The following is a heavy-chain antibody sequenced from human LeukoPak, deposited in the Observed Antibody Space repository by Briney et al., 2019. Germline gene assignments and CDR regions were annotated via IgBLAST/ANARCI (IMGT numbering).Heavy chain of an antibody. CDR1: GFTFSDHY. Sequence: AGGSLRLSCAASGFTFSDHYMDWVRQAPGKGLEWVGRTRNKANSYTTEYTASVKGRFTISRDDSKNSLYLQMNSLRAEDTAVYYCARSPVTITSGDTCLDYWGQGTLVTVSS. J-gene: IGHJ4*02. CDR2: TRNKANSYTT. CDR3: ARSPVTITSGDTCLDY. D-gene: IGHD3-10*01. V-gene: IGHV3-72*01.